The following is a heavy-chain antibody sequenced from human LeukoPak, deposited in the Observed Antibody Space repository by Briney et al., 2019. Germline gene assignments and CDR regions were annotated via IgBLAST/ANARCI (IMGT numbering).Heavy chain of an antibody. CDR3: ARVKTELGFDY. V-gene: IGHV4-34*01. D-gene: IGHD1-26*01. Sequence: SETLSLTCAVYGGSFSGYYWSWIRQPPGKGLEWIGEINHSGSTNYNPSLKSRVTISVDTSKNQFSLKLSSVTAADTAVYYCARVKTELGFDYWGQGTLVTVSS. J-gene: IGHJ4*02. CDR2: INHSGST. CDR1: GGSFSGYY.